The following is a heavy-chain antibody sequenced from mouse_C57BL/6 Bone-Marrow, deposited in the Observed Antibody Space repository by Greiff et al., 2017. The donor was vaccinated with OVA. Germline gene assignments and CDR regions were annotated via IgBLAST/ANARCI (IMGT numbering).Heavy chain of an antibody. CDR1: GYTFTDYY. Sequence: EVQLQESGPVLVKLGASVKMSCKASGYTFTDYYMNWVKQSHGQSLEWIGVINPYNGGTSYNPKFKGKATLTADKSSSTAYMELNSLTSEDSAVYDWAPDYYGSSYFDYWGQGTTLTVSS. D-gene: IGHD1-1*01. CDR3: APDYYGSSYFDY. CDR2: INPYNGGT. V-gene: IGHV1-19*01. J-gene: IGHJ2*01.